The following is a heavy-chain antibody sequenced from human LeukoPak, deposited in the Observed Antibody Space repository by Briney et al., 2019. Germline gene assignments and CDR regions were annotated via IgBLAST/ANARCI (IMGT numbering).Heavy chain of an antibody. CDR3: ARQYCSSTSCYSNSYYGMDV. CDR1: GGTFGSYA. J-gene: IGHJ6*02. CDR2: IIPIFGTA. V-gene: IGHV1-69*13. Sequence: ASVKVSCKASGGTFGSYAISWVRQAPGQGLEWMGGIIPIFGTANYAQKFQGRVTITADESTSTAYMELSSLRSEDTAVYYCARQYCSSTSCYSNSYYGMDVWGQGPTVPVSS. D-gene: IGHD2-2*02.